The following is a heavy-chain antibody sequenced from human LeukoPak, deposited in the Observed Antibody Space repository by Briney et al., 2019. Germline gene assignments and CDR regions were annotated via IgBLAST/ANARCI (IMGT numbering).Heavy chain of an antibody. V-gene: IGHV4-4*02. CDR2: IYHSGST. J-gene: IGHJ4*02. Sequence: SETLSLTCAVSGGSISSSNWWSWVRQPPGKGLEWIGEIYHSGSTNYNPPLKSRVTISVDKSKNQFSLKLSSVTAADTAVYYCAREMYSSTHAGFDYWGQGTLVTVSS. D-gene: IGHD6-13*01. CDR3: AREMYSSTHAGFDY. CDR1: GGSISSSNW.